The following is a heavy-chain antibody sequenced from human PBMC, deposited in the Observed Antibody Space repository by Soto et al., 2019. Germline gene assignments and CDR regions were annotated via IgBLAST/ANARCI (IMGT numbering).Heavy chain of an antibody. CDR1: GGSISSGGYY. CDR2: IYYSGST. CDR3: ASGDGSGRGSRTWPWFDP. D-gene: IGHD3-10*01. J-gene: IGHJ5*02. V-gene: IGHV4-31*03. Sequence: QVQLQESGPGLVKPSQTLSLTCTVSGGSISSGGYYWSWIRQHPGKGLEWIGYIYYSGSTYYNPYLKCRVTISVDNSKHRFSGKLRSVTAADTAVYSSASGDGSGRGSRTWPWFDPWGQGTLVTVSS.